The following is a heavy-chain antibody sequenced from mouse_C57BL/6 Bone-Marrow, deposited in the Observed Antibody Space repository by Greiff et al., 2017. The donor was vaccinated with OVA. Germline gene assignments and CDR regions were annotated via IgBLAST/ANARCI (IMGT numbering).Heavy chain of an antibody. V-gene: IGHV1-22*01. CDR3: ARKGTALAPFAY. CDR1: GYTFTDYN. CDR2: INPNNGGS. D-gene: IGHD3-2*01. J-gene: IGHJ3*01. Sequence: EVQLQQSGPELVKPGASVKMSCKASGYTFTDYNMHWVKQSHGKSLEWIGYINPNNGGSSYNQKFKGKATLTGNKYSSQAYMELRSLTSEYSAVNYCARKGTALAPFAYWGQGTLVTVSA.